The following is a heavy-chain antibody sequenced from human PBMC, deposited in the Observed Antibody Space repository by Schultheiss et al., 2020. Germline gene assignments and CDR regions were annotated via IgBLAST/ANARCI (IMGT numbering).Heavy chain of an antibody. CDR1: GGSFSGYY. CDR3: ARGWSYYDSSGYYSRYYFDY. D-gene: IGHD3-22*01. V-gene: IGHV4-34*01. Sequence: SETLSLTCAVYGGSFSGYYWSWIRQPPGKGLEWIGSIYYSGTTYYNSSLKSRVTISVDTSKNQFSLKLSSVTAADTAVYYCARGWSYYDSSGYYSRYYFDYWGQGTLVTVSS. J-gene: IGHJ4*02. CDR2: IYYSGTT.